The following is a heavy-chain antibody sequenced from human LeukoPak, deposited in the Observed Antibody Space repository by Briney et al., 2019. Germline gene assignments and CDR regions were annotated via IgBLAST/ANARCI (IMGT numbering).Heavy chain of an antibody. D-gene: IGHD3-9*01. Sequence: SETLSLTCAVYGGSFSGYYWSWIRQPPGKGLEWIGEINHSGSTNYNPSLKSRVTISVDTSKNQFSLKLSSVTAADTAVYYCARRGDYYDILTGYYRSYSWFDPWGQGTLVTVSS. CDR1: GGSFSGYY. J-gene: IGHJ5*02. CDR3: ARRGDYYDILTGYYRSYSWFDP. CDR2: INHSGST. V-gene: IGHV4-34*01.